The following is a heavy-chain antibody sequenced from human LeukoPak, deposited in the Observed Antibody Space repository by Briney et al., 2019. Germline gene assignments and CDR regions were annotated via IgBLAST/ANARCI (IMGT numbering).Heavy chain of an antibody. V-gene: IGHV4-38-2*02. CDR3: ARGWLVGATEVYFDY. CDR1: GYSTSSGYY. CDR2: IYHSGST. J-gene: IGHJ4*02. D-gene: IGHD1-26*01. Sequence: PSETLSLTCTVSGYSTSSGYYWGWIRQPPGKGLEWIGSIYHSGSTYYNPSLKSRVTISVDTSKNQFSLKLSSVTAADTAVYYCARGWLVGATEVYFDYWGQGTLVTVSS.